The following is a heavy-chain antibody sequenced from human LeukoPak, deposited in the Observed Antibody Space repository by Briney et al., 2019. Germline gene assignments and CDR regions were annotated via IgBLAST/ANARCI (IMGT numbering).Heavy chain of an antibody. D-gene: IGHD6-19*01. J-gene: IGHJ4*02. CDR3: AKTVAGTEWQFEY. CDR2: ICASGGST. CDR1: GFTFSSNA. Sequence: GGSLRLSCAASGFTFSSNAMSWVRQVPGKGLEWVSSICASGGSTYYADPVKSRLIISRDNSKNTLSLQMKSLRAEDTGVYNCAKTVAGTEWQFEYGGQGTLVTVSS. V-gene: IGHV3-23*01.